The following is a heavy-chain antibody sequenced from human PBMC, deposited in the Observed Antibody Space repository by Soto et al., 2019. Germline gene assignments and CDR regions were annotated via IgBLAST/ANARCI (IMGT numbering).Heavy chain of an antibody. D-gene: IGHD3-9*01. CDR1: GFTFSSYS. CDR3: AREGKRYFDLLTEASDAFDI. CDR2: ISSSSSYI. V-gene: IGHV3-21*01. J-gene: IGHJ3*02. Sequence: PGGSLRLSCAASGFTFSSYSMNWVRQAPGKGLEWVSSISSSSSYIYYADSVKGRFTISRDNAKNSLYLQMNSLRAEDTAVYYCAREGKRYFDLLTEASDAFDIWGQGTMVTVSS.